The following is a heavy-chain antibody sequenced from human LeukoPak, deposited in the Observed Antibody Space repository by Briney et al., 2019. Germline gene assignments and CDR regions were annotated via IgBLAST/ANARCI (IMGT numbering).Heavy chain of an antibody. CDR2: IIPIFGTA. D-gene: IGHD6-13*01. Sequence: SVKVSCKASGGTFISYAISWVRQAPGQGLEWMGGIIPIFGTANYAQKFQGRVTITTDESTSTAYMELSSLRSEDTAVYYCARLNKGSSSWYWGYNWFDPWGQGTLVTVSS. CDR3: ARLNKGSSSWYWGYNWFDP. V-gene: IGHV1-69*05. CDR1: GGTFISYA. J-gene: IGHJ5*02.